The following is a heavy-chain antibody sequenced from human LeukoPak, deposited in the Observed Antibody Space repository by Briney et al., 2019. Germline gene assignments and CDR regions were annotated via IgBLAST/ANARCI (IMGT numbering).Heavy chain of an antibody. J-gene: IGHJ4*02. V-gene: IGHV4-30-4*01. Sequence: SETLSLTCTASGGPIGSGDYYWSWIRQPPGKGLEWIGYIYYSGSTYYNPSLKSRVTISVDTSKNQFSLKLSSVTAADTAMYYCAPMVRGVIIYWGQGTLVTVSS. D-gene: IGHD3-10*01. CDR1: GGPIGSGDYY. CDR3: APMVRGVIIY. CDR2: IYYSGST.